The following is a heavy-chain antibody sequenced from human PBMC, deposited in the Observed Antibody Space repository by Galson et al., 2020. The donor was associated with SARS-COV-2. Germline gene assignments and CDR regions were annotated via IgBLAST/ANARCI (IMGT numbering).Heavy chain of an antibody. V-gene: IGHV1-2*02. J-gene: IGHJ6*02. CDR1: GYTFTGYY. CDR2: INPNSGGT. D-gene: IGHD3-3*01. Sequence: ASVKVSCKASGYTFTGYYMHWVRQAPGQGLEWMGWINPNSGGTNYAQKSQGRVTMTRDTSISTAYMELSRLRSDDTAVYYCARDVAIFGVVIMLHYGMDVWGQGTTVTVSS. CDR3: ARDVAIFGVVIMLHYGMDV.